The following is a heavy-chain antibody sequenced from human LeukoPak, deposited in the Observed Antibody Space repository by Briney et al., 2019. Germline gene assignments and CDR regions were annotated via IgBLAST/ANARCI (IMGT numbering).Heavy chain of an antibody. J-gene: IGHJ4*02. CDR1: GGSISSYC. CDR2: IYYSGST. CDR3: AAGYTSSWYYFDY. V-gene: IGHV4-59*08. D-gene: IGHD6-13*01. Sequence: PSETLSLTCTVSGGSISSYCWSWIRQPPGKGLEWVGYIYYSGSTNYNPSLKSRVTISVDTSKNQFSLKLNSVTAADTAIYYCAAGYTSSWYYFDYWGQGTLVTVSS.